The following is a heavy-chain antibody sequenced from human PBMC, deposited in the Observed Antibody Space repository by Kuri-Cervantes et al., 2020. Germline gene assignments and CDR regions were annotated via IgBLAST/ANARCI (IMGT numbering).Heavy chain of an antibody. V-gene: IGHV4-61*01. CDR3: ARDLMDKEGNLRFDY. Sequence: SETLSLTCTVSGGSVSSGSYYWSWIRQPPGKGLEWIGYIYYSGSTNYNPSLKSRVTISVDTSKNQFSLKLSSVTAADTAVYYCARDLMDKEGNLRFDYWGQGTLVTVSS. CDR1: GGSVSSGSYY. CDR2: IYYSGST. J-gene: IGHJ4*02. D-gene: IGHD1-14*01.